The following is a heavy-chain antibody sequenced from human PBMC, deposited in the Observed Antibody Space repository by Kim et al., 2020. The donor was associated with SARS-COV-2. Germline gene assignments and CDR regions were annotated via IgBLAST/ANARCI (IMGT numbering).Heavy chain of an antibody. CDR2: INHSGST. Sequence: CAVYGGSFSGYYWSWIRQPPGKGLEWIGEINHSGSTNYNPSLKSRVTTSVDSSKNQIFLNLKSVTAADTAVYYCARGNMILGGLDVWGHGTKVTV. V-gene: IGHV4-34*01. CDR3: ARGNMILGGLDV. D-gene: IGHD3-16*01. J-gene: IGHJ6*02. CDR1: GGSFSGYY.